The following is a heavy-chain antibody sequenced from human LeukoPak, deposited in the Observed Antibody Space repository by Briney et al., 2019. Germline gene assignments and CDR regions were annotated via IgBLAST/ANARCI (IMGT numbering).Heavy chain of an antibody. D-gene: IGHD1-26*01. CDR3: ARGTSIVGATKFDY. CDR1: GFTFSSYA. J-gene: IGHJ4*02. V-gene: IGHV3-30-3*01. CDR2: ISYDGSNK. Sequence: GGSLRLSCAASGFTFSSYAMHWVRQAPGKGLEWVAVISYDGSNKYYADSVKGRFTISRDNSKNTLYLQMNSLRAEDTAVYYCARGTSIVGATKFDYWGQGTLVTVSS.